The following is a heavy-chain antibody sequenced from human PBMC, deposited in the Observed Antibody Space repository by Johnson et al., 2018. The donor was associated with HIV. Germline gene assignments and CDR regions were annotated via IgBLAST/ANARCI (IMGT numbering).Heavy chain of an antibody. V-gene: IGHV3-30-3*01. CDR3: ARAVTPVGDLDAFDI. Sequence: QVQLVESGGGVVQPGRSLRLSCAASGFTFSSYAMHWVRQAPGKWLEWVAVISYDGGNKYYADSVKGRFTISRDNSKNTLYLQMNSLRAEDTAVYYCARAVTPVGDLDAFDIWGRGTMVTVSS. D-gene: IGHD3-10*01. CDR2: ISYDGGNK. J-gene: IGHJ3*02. CDR1: GFTFSSYA.